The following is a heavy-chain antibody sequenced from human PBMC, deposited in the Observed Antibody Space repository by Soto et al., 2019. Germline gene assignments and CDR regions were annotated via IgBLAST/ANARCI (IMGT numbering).Heavy chain of an antibody. D-gene: IGHD2-2*01. CDR1: GFTFSGYA. CDR3: AKVIVPAAMVNYYYGMDV. J-gene: IGHJ6*02. CDR2: TSWDGDNK. V-gene: IGHV3-30*09. Sequence: QVQLVESGGGVVQPGGSLRLSCAASGFTFSGYAMHWVRQPPGKGLEWVAVTSWDGDNKYYADSVKGRFAISRDNSKNTLSLQMNSLRAEDMAVYYCAKVIVPAAMVNYYYGMDVWGQGTTVTVSS.